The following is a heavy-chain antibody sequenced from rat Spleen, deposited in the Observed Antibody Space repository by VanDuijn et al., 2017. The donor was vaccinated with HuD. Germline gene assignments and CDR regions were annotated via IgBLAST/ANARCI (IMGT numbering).Heavy chain of an antibody. J-gene: IGHJ3*01. Sequence: EVQLQESGPGLVKPSQSLSLTCSVTDYSITSNYWGWIRKFPGNKMEWVGHMTNSGIASYNPSLKSRIFITRDTSKNQFFLQLNSVTTEDTATYYCTRSGYYSGGWFAYWGQGTLVAVSS. CDR3: TRSGYYSGGWFAY. CDR2: MTNSGIA. CDR1: DYSITSNY. D-gene: IGHD1-1*01. V-gene: IGHV3-1*01.